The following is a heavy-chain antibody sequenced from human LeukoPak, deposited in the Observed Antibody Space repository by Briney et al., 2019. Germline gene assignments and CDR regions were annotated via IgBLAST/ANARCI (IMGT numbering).Heavy chain of an antibody. V-gene: IGHV1-2*02. CDR2: IHPNNGGT. CDR3: ARGVAGSFYY. J-gene: IGHJ4*02. D-gene: IGHD1-26*01. CDR1: GYTFTGYY. Sequence: GASVKVSSKASGYTFTGYYIHWLRQAPGQGLEWMGWIHPNNGGTSYAQKFQGRVTMTRDTSISTAYMELTTLTSGDTAVYYCARGVAGSFYYWGQGTEVTVSS.